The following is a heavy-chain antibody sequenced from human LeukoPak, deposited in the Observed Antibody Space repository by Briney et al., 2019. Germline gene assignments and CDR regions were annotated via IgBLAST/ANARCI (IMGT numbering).Heavy chain of an antibody. V-gene: IGHV4-59*08. CDR1: GGSISSYY. CDR3: ARYWSRFDY. CDR2: IYYSGTT. J-gene: IGHJ4*02. Sequence: PSETLSLTCTVSGGSISSYYWSWIRQPPGKGLEWIGYIYYSGTTNYNPSLKSRVTISVDTSENQFSLKLSSVTAADTAVYFCARYWSRFDYWGQGTLVTVSS. D-gene: IGHD1-1*01.